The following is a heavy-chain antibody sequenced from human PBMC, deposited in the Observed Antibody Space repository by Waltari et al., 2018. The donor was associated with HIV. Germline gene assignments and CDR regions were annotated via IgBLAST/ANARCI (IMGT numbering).Heavy chain of an antibody. V-gene: IGHV4-39*07. D-gene: IGHD2-2*01. CDR3: ARDNPRGYCSSTSCSKGKNWFDP. Sequence: QLQLQESGPGLVKPSETLSLTCTVSGGSISSSSYYWGWIRQPPGKGLEWIGSIYYSGSTYYNPSLKSRVTISVDTSKNQFSLKLSSVTAADTAVYYCARDNPRGYCSSTSCSKGKNWFDPWGQGTLVTVSS. CDR1: GGSISSSSYY. CDR2: IYYSGST. J-gene: IGHJ5*02.